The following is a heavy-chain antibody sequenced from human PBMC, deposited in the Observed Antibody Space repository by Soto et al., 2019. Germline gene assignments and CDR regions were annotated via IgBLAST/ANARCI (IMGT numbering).Heavy chain of an antibody. V-gene: IGHV4-34*01. Sequence: SETLSLTCAVYGKSLSGYYWSWIRQPPGKALEWIGEINHSGNTNYNPSLKSRVTISVDTSKNQLFLNLSSVAAADTAMYYCARHHVRGRTIAGAAEFWGQGTLVTVSS. CDR3: ARHHVRGRTIAGAAEF. CDR2: INHSGNT. CDR1: GKSLSGYY. D-gene: IGHD1-26*01. J-gene: IGHJ4*02.